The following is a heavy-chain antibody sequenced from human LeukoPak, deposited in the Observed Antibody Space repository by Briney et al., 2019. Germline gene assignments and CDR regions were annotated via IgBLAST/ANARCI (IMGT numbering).Heavy chain of an antibody. CDR2: ISSSTSSI. D-gene: IGHD3-16*01. J-gene: IGHJ4*02. CDR1: GFTFSSYS. V-gene: IGHV3-21*01. Sequence: GGSLRLSCAASGFTFSSYSMNWVRQAPGKGLEWVSSISSSTSSIYYADSVKGRFTISRDNAKNSLYLQMNSLRAEDTAVYYCARGSDVWGRSFDYWGQGTLVTVSS. CDR3: ARGSDVWGRSFDY.